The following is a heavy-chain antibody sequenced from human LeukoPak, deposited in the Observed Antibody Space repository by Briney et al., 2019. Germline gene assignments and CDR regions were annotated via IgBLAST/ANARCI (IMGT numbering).Heavy chain of an antibody. J-gene: IGHJ4*02. V-gene: IGHV4-31*03. D-gene: IGHD3-22*01. CDR3: ARVGRDYYDSSGYSFDY. Sequence: SSQTLSLTCTVSGGSISSGGYYWSWIRQHPGKGLEWIGYIYYSGSTYYNPSLKSRVTISVDTSKNQFSLKLSSVTAADTAVYYCARVGRDYYDSSGYSFDYWGQGTLVTVSS. CDR1: GGSISSGGYY. CDR2: IYYSGST.